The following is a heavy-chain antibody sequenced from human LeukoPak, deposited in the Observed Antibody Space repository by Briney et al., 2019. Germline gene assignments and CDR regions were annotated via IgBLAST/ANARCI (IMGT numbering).Heavy chain of an antibody. D-gene: IGHD6-25*01. J-gene: IGHJ6*02. Sequence: SVNVSCKASGGTFSSYAISWVRQAPGQGLEWMGGIIPIFGTANYAQKFQGRVTVTADESTSTAYMELSSLRSEDTAVYYCARSGSYYYYGMDVWGQGTTVTVSS. V-gene: IGHV1-69*13. CDR2: IIPIFGTA. CDR1: GGTFSSYA. CDR3: ARSGSYYYYGMDV.